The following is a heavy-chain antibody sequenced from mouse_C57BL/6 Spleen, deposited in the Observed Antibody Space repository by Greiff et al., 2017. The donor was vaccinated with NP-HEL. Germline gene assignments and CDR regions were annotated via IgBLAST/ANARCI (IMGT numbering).Heavy chain of an antibody. CDR1: GYTFTDYE. D-gene: IGHD4-1*01. V-gene: IGHV1-15*01. Sequence: VKLQESGAELVRPGASVTLSCKASGYTFTDYEMHWVKQTPVHGLEWIGAIDPETGGTAYNQKFKGKAILTADKSSSTAYMELRSLTSEDSAVYYCTITGTGPFDYWGQGTTLTVSS. CDR3: TITGTGPFDY. J-gene: IGHJ2*01. CDR2: IDPETGGT.